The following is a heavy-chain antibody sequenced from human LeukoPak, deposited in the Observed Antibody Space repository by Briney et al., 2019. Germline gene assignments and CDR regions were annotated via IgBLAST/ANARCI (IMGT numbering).Heavy chain of an antibody. CDR3: ARAAYGSGSYYNLYYFDY. CDR2: INPNSGGT. V-gene: IGHV1-2*04. D-gene: IGHD3-10*01. J-gene: IGHJ4*02. Sequence: ASVKVSCKASGYTFTCYYMHWVRQAPGQGLDWMGWINPNSGGTNYAQKFQGWVTMTRDTSISTAYMELSRLRSDDTAVYYCARAAYGSGSYYNLYYFDYWGQGTLVTVSS. CDR1: GYTFTCYY.